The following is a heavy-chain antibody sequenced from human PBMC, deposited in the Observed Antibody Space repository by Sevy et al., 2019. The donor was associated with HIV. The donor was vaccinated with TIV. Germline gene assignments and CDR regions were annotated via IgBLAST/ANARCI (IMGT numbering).Heavy chain of an antibody. CDR2: IKQDGSDK. CDR3: ATLSSPMPNSGWYDFFDH. J-gene: IGHJ4*02. CDR1: GFTFSTYS. V-gene: IGHV3-7*01. Sequence: GGSLRLSCAASGFTFSTYSMSWVRQAPGKGLEWVAIIKQDGSDKNYMDSVKGRFTISRDNAKNSLYLQMSSLRAEDTAVYYCATLSSPMPNSGWYDFFDHWGQGTLVTVSS. D-gene: IGHD6-19*01.